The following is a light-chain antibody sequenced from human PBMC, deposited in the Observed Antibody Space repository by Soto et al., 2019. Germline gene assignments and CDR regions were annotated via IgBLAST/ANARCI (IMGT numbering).Light chain of an antibody. CDR1: SSSIGSNY. V-gene: IGLV1-47*02. J-gene: IGLJ1*01. CDR3: ASWDDRLSGYV. Sequence: QSVLTQPPSASGTPGQRVSISCSGSSSSIGSNYVYWYQHLPGTAPKLLIHTNDQRPSGVPDRFSGSKSGTSAPLAISGLRSEDEADYYCASWDDRLSGYVFGTGTKLTVL. CDR2: TND.